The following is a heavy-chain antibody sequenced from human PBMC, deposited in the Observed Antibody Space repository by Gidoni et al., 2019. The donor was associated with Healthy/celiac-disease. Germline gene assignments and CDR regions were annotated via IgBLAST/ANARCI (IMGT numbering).Heavy chain of an antibody. V-gene: IGHV1-18*01. CDR2: ISAYNGNT. J-gene: IGHJ6*02. CDR1: GYTFTSYG. D-gene: IGHD2-2*01. CDR3: ARDRYCSSTSCPEYYYYGMDV. Sequence: QVQLVQSGAEVKKPGASVKVSCKASGYTFTSYGISWVRQAPGQGLAWMGWISAYNGNTNYAQKLQGRVTMTTHTSTSTAYMELRSLRSDDTAVYYCARDRYCSSTSCPEYYYYGMDVWGQGTTVTVSS.